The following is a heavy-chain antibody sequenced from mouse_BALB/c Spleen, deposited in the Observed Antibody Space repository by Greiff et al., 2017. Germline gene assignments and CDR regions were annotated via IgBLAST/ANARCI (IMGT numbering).Heavy chain of an antibody. Sequence: QVQLKQSGAELVRPGTSVKISCKASGYTFTNYWLGWVKQRPGHGLEWIGDIYPGGGYTNYNEKFKGKATLTADTSSSTAYMQLSSLTSEDSAVYFCAREGYGSSYGSAMDYWGQGTSVTVSS. V-gene: IGHV1-63*02. CDR2: IYPGGGYT. J-gene: IGHJ4*01. CDR1: GYTFTNYW. D-gene: IGHD1-1*01. CDR3: AREGYGSSYGSAMDY.